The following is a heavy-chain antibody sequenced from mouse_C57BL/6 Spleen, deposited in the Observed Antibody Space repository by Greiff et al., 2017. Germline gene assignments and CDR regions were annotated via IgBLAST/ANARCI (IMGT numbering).Heavy chain of an antibody. Sequence: VQVVESGAELARPGASVKLSCKASGYTFTSYGISWVKQRTGQGLEWIGEIYPRSGNTYYNEKFKGKATLTADKSSSTAYMELRSLTSEDSAVYFCARVPIYGSSLWGQGTLVTVSA. CDR1: GYTFTSYG. V-gene: IGHV1-81*01. D-gene: IGHD1-1*01. CDR2: IYPRSGNT. CDR3: ARVPIYGSSL. J-gene: IGHJ3*01.